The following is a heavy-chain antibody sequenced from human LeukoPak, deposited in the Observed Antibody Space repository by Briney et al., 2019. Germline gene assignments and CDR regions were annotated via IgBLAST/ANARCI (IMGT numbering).Heavy chain of an antibody. J-gene: IGHJ4*02. CDR2: IKRDGSEK. CDR1: GFTFSSYW. CDR3: ARGRNYASDY. D-gene: IGHD4-11*01. Sequence: GGSLRLSCAASGFTFSSYWMSWVRQAPGKGLEWVANIKRDGSEKYYVDSVKGRFTISRDNAQNSLYLQMNSLSAEDTAVYYCARGRNYASDYWGQGTLVTVSS. V-gene: IGHV3-7*01.